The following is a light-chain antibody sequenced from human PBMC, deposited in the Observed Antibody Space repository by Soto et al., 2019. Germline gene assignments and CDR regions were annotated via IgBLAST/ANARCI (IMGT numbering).Light chain of an antibody. V-gene: IGLV2-23*01. CDR2: EGS. CDR1: SSDVGSYNI. CDR3: CSYAGSSNWV. Sequence: QSALTQPASVSGSLGQSINISCTGTSSDVGSYNIVSWYQQHPGKVPKLIIYEGSSRPSGVSNRFSGSKSGNTAALTISGLQAEDEADYYCCSYAGSSNWVFGGGTKLTVL. J-gene: IGLJ3*02.